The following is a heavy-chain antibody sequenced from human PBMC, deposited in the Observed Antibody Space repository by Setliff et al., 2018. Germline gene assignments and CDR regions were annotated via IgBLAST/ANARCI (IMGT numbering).Heavy chain of an antibody. V-gene: IGHV3-30*04. Sequence: GGSLRLSCAASGFTFSSYAMHWVRQAPGKGLEWVAVISYDGSNKYYADSVKGRFTISRDNAKNSLYLQMNSLRGEDTAVYYCTREAPRQGDYYMDVWGKGTTVTVSS. CDR2: ISYDGSNK. J-gene: IGHJ6*03. CDR3: TREAPRQGDYYMDV. CDR1: GFTFSSYA.